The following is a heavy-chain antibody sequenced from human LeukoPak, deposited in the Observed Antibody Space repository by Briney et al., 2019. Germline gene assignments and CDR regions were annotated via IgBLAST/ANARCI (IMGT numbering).Heavy chain of an antibody. CDR3: AKGLTTVTERSDY. CDR2: ISWNSGSI. J-gene: IGHJ4*02. CDR1: GFTFDDYA. D-gene: IGHD4-17*01. Sequence: PGRSLRLSCAASGFTFDDYAMHWVRQAPGKGLEWVSGISWNSGSIGYADSVKGRFTISRDNAKNSLYLQMNSLRAEDTAVYYCAKGLTTVTERSDYWGQGTLVTVSS. V-gene: IGHV3-9*01.